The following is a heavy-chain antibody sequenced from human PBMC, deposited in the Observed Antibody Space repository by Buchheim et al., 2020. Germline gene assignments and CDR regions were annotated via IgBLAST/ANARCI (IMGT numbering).Heavy chain of an antibody. D-gene: IGHD2-2*01. Sequence: QVQLVESGGGVVQPGRSLRLSCAASGFTFSSYAMHWVRQAPGKGLEWVAVISYDGSNKYYADYVKGRFTISRDNSKNTLYLQMNSLRAEDTAVYYCARDSSSTSCCYYYYYGMDVWGQGTT. J-gene: IGHJ6*02. CDR1: GFTFSSYA. CDR3: ARDSSSTSCCYYYYYGMDV. V-gene: IGHV3-30-3*01. CDR2: ISYDGSNK.